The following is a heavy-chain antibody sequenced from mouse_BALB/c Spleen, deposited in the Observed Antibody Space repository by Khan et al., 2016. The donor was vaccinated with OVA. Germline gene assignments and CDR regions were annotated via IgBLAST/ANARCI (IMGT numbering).Heavy chain of an antibody. D-gene: IGHD1-1*01. J-gene: IGHJ3*01. CDR3: ARHNYGPFAY. Sequence: EVELVESGGAFVKPGGSLKLSCSASGFTFSTYAMSWVRQTPEKRLEWVAAISSGGDYIYYPDSVQGRFTISRDNAKNTLYLQMSSLRSEDTAMYYCARHNYGPFAYWGQGTLVTVS. CDR1: GFTFSTYA. V-gene: IGHV5-9-3*01. CDR2: ISSGGDYI.